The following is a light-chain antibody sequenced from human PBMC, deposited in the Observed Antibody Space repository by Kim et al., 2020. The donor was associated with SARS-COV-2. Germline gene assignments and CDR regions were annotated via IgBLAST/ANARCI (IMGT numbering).Light chain of an antibody. CDR1: SSNLGNNY. CDR2: DND. J-gene: IGLJ3*02. CDR3: GTWDSRLNSRWV. Sequence: QKVTISCSGNSSNLGNNYVSWYQHHPGAAPKLLIYDNDMRPSGIPDRFSASKSGTSATLAITGLQTGDEADYYCGTWDSRLNSRWVFGGGTQLTVL. V-gene: IGLV1-51*01.